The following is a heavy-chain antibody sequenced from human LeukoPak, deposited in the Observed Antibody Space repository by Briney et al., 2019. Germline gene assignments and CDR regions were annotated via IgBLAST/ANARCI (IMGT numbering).Heavy chain of an antibody. CDR1: GFTVSSNY. D-gene: IGHD3-10*01. Sequence: PGGSLRLSCAASGFTVSSNYMGWVRQAPGKGLEWVSVIYSGGSTYYADSVKGRFTISRDNSKNTLYLQMNSLRAEDTAVYYCASGGLRRYYNVGAFYIWGQRTMVTVSS. CDR3: ASGGLRRYYNVGAFYI. CDR2: IYSGGST. J-gene: IGHJ3*02. V-gene: IGHV3-66*01.